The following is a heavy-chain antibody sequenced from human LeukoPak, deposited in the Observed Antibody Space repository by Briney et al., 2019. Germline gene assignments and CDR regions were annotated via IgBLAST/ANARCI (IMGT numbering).Heavy chain of an antibody. CDR2: IYYSGST. J-gene: IGHJ6*02. CDR3: ARNLGSNYNYYYYGMDV. Sequence: KSSETLSLTCSVSGGSVSSGSYCWRWIRQPPGKGMEWIVYIYYSGSTNYNPSLTSRVTISVDTSKNQFSLKLSSVTAADTAVYYCARNLGSNYNYYYYGMDVWGQGTTVTVSS. D-gene: IGHD4-11*01. CDR1: GGSVSSGSYC. V-gene: IGHV4-61*01.